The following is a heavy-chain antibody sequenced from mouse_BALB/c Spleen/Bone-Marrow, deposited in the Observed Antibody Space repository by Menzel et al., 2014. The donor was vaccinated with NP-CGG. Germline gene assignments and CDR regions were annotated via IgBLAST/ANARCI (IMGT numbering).Heavy chain of an antibody. D-gene: IGHD2-2*01. Sequence: QVQLQQSGPELVRPGVSVKISCKGSGYTFTDYAMHWVKQSHAKSLEWIGVISTYYGNTNYNQKFKGKATMTVGKSSSTAYMELARLTSEDSAIYYCARWLQAMDYWGQGTSVTVSS. CDR1: GYTFTDYA. CDR2: ISTYYGNT. V-gene: IGHV1-67*01. CDR3: ARWLQAMDY. J-gene: IGHJ4*01.